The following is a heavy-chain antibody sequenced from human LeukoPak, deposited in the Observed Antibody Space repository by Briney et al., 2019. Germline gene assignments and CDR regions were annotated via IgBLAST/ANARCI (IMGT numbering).Heavy chain of an antibody. CDR3: ARRYCSSTSCPFDY. CDR1: GGSIGSGGYS. Sequence: SETLSLTCAVSGGSIGSGGYSWSWIRQPPGKGLEWIGYIYHSGSTYYNPSLKSRVTISVDRSKNQFSLKLSSVTAADTAVYYCARRYCSSTSCPFDYWGQGTLVTVSS. CDR2: IYHSGST. D-gene: IGHD2-2*01. V-gene: IGHV4-30-2*01. J-gene: IGHJ4*02.